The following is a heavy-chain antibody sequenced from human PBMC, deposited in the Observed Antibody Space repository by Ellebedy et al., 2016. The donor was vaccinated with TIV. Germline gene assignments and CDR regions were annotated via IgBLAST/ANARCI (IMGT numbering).Heavy chain of an antibody. Sequence: PGGSLRLSCAASGFTFSAYYMHCVRQAPGKGLELVSSISSTGTTIYYADSVKGRFTISRDNAKSSLYLQMNSLRAEDTAVYYCARGNGDYSDYWGQGTLVTVSS. CDR2: ISSTGTTI. CDR3: ARGNGDYSDY. CDR1: GFTFSAYY. J-gene: IGHJ4*02. V-gene: IGHV3-48*01. D-gene: IGHD4-17*01.